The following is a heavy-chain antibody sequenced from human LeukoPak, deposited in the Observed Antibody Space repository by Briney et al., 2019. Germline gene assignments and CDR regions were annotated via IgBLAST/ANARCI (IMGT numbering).Heavy chain of an antibody. J-gene: IGHJ4*02. Sequence: GASVKVSCKASGYTFTSYDINWARQATGQGLEWMGWISAYNGNTNYAQKLQGRVTMTTDTSTSTAYMELRSLRSDDTAVYYCARAYRYYYDSSGDYEPHLHDYWGQGTLVTASS. V-gene: IGHV1-18*01. CDR2: ISAYNGNT. D-gene: IGHD3-22*01. CDR1: GYTFTSYD. CDR3: ARAYRYYYDSSGDYEPHLHDY.